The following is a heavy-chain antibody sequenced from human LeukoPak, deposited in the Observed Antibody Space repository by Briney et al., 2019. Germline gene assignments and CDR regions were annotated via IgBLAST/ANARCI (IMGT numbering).Heavy chain of an antibody. Sequence: PSQTLSVTCTVSGGSISSGDYYWSWIRQPPGKGLEWIGYIYYSGSTYYNPSLKSRVTISVDTSKNQFSLKLSSVTAADTAVYYCARWGSSGGYSYYGDYWGQGTLVTVSS. J-gene: IGHJ4*02. CDR1: GGSISSGDYY. D-gene: IGHD5-18*01. CDR3: ARWGSSGGYSYYGDY. CDR2: IYYSGST. V-gene: IGHV4-30-4*01.